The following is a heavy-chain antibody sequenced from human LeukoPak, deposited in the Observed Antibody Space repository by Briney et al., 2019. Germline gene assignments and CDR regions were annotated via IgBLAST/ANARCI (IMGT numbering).Heavy chain of an antibody. CDR3: ARGRYYYGSGFFY. CDR2: INHSGST. D-gene: IGHD3-10*01. J-gene: IGHJ4*02. Sequence: SETLSLTCAVYGGSFSGYYWSWIRQPPGKGREWIGEINHSGSTNYNPSLKSRVTISVDTSKNQFSLKLSSVTAADTAVYYCARGRYYYGSGFFYWGQGTLVTVSS. CDR1: GGSFSGYY. V-gene: IGHV4-34*01.